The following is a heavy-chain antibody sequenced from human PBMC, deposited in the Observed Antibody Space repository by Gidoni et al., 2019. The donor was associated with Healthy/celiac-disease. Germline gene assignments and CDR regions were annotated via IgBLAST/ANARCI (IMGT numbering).Heavy chain of an antibody. V-gene: IGHV4-34*01. J-gene: IGHJ5*02. CDR1: GGSFSAYY. D-gene: IGHD2-2*01. CDR2: INHSGST. CDR3: AREQDCSSTSCHVWFDP. Sequence: QVQLQQWGAGLLKPSETLSLTCAVYGGSFSAYYRRWTRQPPGKGLEWIGEINHSGSTNYNPSLKSRVTISVDTSKNQFSLKLSSVTAADTAVYYCAREQDCSSTSCHVWFDPWGQGTLVTVSS.